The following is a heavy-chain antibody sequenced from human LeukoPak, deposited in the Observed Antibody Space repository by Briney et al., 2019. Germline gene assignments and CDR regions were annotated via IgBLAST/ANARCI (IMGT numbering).Heavy chain of an antibody. CDR1: GFTFSSYG. CDR3: AKDRRWSSGDLDA. CDR2: ISYDGSNK. Sequence: GGSLRLSCAASGFTFSSYGMHWVRQAPGRGLEWVALISYDGSNKYYAESVKGRFTISRDNSKNTLYLQMNSLRAEDTAVYYCAKDRRWSSGDLDAWGQRTLVTVSS. J-gene: IGHJ5*02. V-gene: IGHV3-30*18. D-gene: IGHD4-23*01.